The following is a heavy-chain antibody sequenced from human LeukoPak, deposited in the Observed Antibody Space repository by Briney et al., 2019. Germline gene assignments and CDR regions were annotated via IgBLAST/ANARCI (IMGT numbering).Heavy chain of an antibody. CDR1: GGSISSYY. Sequence: SETLSLTCTVPGGSISSYYWRWIRQPPGKGLEWIGYIYYSGSTNYNPSLKSRVTISVDTSKNQFSLKLSSVTAADTAVYYCARLVRGVYRFDYWGQGTLVTVSS. J-gene: IGHJ4*02. D-gene: IGHD3-10*02. CDR3: ARLVRGVYRFDY. V-gene: IGHV4-59*01. CDR2: IYYSGST.